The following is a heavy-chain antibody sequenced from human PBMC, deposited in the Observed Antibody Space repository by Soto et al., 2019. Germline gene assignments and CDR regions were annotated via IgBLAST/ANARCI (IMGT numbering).Heavy chain of an antibody. CDR1: GGSVSSGSYY. CDR2: IYYSGST. J-gene: IGHJ4*02. D-gene: IGHD2-21*02. V-gene: IGHV4-61*01. Sequence: SETLSLTCTVSGGSVSSGSYYWSWIRQPPGKGLEWIGYIYYSGSTNYNPSLKSRVTISVDTSKNQFSLKLSSVTAADTAVYYCARGGIVVVTASFDYWGQGTLVTVSS. CDR3: ARGGIVVVTASFDY.